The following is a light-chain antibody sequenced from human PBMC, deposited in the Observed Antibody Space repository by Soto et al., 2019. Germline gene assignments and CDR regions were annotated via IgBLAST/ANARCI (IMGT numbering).Light chain of an antibody. CDR3: QQYNVWPLT. Sequence: EIVMTQSPVTLSVSPGDRATLSCRASQSVNSNLAWYQHKPGQTPKLLIYVASTRATGIPARFSGSVSGTEFTLTISSLQSEDFAVYYCQQYNVWPLTFGGGTKVEFK. CDR1: QSVNSN. CDR2: VAS. J-gene: IGKJ4*01. V-gene: IGKV3-15*01.